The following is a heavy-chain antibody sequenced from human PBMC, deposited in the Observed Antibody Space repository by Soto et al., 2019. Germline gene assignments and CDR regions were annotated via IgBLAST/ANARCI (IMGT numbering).Heavy chain of an antibody. D-gene: IGHD1-26*01. J-gene: IGHJ4*02. Sequence: QMQLVESGGAVVQPGMSLRVSCAASGSSFISSGMHWVRQARDKGLEWVASLSYDGNFAHYADSVKGRFTISRDNSRKTLYLDMKSLRPDVSAVYYCAKGWFRSSDYWGQGTLVTVSS. V-gene: IGHV3-30*18. CDR2: LSYDGNFA. CDR1: GSSFISSG. CDR3: AKGWFRSSDY.